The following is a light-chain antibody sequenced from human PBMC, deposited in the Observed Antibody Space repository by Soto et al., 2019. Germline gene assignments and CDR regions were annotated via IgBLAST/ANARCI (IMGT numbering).Light chain of an antibody. V-gene: IGKV1-9*01. CDR2: GAS. Sequence: IQLTQSPSSLSASMGDRVTITCRASQGIINDLAWYQQKPGKAPKLLIYGASTLQSGVPSRFSGSGSGTDFTLSVSSLQPEDLATYYCQQLFMYPPTFGPGTKVDIK. CDR3: QQLFMYPPT. J-gene: IGKJ3*01. CDR1: QGIIND.